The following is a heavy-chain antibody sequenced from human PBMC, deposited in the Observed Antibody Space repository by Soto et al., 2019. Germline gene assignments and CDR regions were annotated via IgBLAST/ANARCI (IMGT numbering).Heavy chain of an antibody. J-gene: IGHJ4*02. CDR3: ARAEWFTNDWYPD. Sequence: QVQLVESGGGVARPWRYLTISSAAAGFTFNTYAMHWVSLPPGKGLEWVEAIAYDGGRKYYSDSVRDRFTISRDDSKSTLYLQMNSLRRAATAVYYCARAEWFTNDWYPDWGQGTLVTVSS. D-gene: IGHD3-3*01. CDR2: IAYDGGRK. CDR1: GFTFNTYA. V-gene: IGHV3-30*14.